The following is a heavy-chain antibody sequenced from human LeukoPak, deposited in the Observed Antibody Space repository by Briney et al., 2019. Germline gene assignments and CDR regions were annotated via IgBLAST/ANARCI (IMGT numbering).Heavy chain of an antibody. Sequence: VASVKVSCKASGGTFSSYAISWVRQAPGQGLEWMGRIIPILGTANYAQKFQGRVTITADESTSTAYMELSSLRSEDTAVYYCARSEAGYYYDSSGYSTFELGFDPWGQGTLVTVSS. CDR3: ARSEAGYYYDSSGYSTFELGFDP. J-gene: IGHJ5*02. CDR2: IIPILGTA. V-gene: IGHV1-69*11. CDR1: GGTFSSYA. D-gene: IGHD3-22*01.